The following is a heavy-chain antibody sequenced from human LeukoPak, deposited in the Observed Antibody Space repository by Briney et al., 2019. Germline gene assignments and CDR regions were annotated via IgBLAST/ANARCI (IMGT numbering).Heavy chain of an antibody. CDR2: VSFDGSKE. J-gene: IGHJ6*03. CDR3: AKDPGETVAGCYTDV. Sequence: PGGSLRLSCAASGFTFSSYGFHWVRQAPGKGLEWVAVVSFDGSKEDYSDSLKGRFTVSRDNSKNTLYLQMNSLRAEDTAVYYCAKDPGETVAGCYTDVWGKGTTVTVPS. V-gene: IGHV3-30*18. D-gene: IGHD3-16*01. CDR1: GFTFSSYG.